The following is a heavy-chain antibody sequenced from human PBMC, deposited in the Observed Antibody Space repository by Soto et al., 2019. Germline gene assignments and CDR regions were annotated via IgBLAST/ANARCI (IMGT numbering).Heavy chain of an antibody. V-gene: IGHV4-30-2*01. CDR1: GFSISSGGYS. D-gene: IGHD3-10*01. Sequence: SETLSLTCAFSGFSISSGGYSWSWIRQPPGKGLEWIGYIYHSGSTYYNPSLKSRVTISVDRSKNQLSLKLSSVTAADTAVYYCARVPGPWGQGTLVTVSS. CDR2: IYHSGST. CDR3: ARVPGP. J-gene: IGHJ5*02.